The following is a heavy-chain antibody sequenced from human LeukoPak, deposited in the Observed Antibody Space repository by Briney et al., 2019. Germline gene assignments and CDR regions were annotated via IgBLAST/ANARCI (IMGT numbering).Heavy chain of an antibody. CDR2: IRYDGSNK. CDR1: GFTFSSYG. D-gene: IGHD6-13*01. J-gene: IGHJ3*02. CDR3: ASSLYSSGWSLNSCAFDI. V-gene: IGHV3-30*02. Sequence: GGSLRLSCAASGFTFSSYGMHWVRQAPGKGLEWVAFIRYDGSNKYYADSVKGRFTISRDNSKNTLYLQMNSLRAEDTAVYYCASSLYSSGWSLNSCAFDIWGQGTMVTVSS.